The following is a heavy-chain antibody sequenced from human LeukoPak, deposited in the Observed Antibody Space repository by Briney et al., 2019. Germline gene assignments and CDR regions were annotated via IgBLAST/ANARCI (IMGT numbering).Heavy chain of an antibody. J-gene: IGHJ3*02. V-gene: IGHV1-18*01. Sequence: GASVKVSCKASGYTFTSYGISWVRQAPGQGLEWMGWISAYNGNTNYAQKLQGRVTMTTDTSTSTAYMELRSLRSDDTAVYYCARLRAPYYYDSSGNDAFDIWGQGTVVTVSS. CDR2: ISAYNGNT. D-gene: IGHD3-22*01. CDR1: GYTFTSYG. CDR3: ARLRAPYYYDSSGNDAFDI.